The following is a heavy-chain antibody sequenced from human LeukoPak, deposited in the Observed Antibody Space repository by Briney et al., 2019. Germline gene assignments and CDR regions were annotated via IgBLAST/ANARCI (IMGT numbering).Heavy chain of an antibody. D-gene: IGHD3-10*01. V-gene: IGHV1-2*02. CDR2: INPNSGGT. J-gene: IGHJ4*02. CDR1: GYTFTGYY. Sequence: ASVKVSCKASGYTFTGYYMHWVRQAPGQGLEWMGWINPNSGGTNYAQKFRGRVTMTRDTSISTAYMELSRLRSDDTAVYYCARATTYYYGSGSYSYFDYWGQGTLVTVSS. CDR3: ARATTYYYGSGSYSYFDY.